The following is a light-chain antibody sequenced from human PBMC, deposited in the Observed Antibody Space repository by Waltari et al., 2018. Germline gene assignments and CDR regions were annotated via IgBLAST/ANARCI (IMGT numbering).Light chain of an antibody. CDR2: AEN. CDR3: YSYAGSYTLSV. V-gene: IGLV2-11*01. J-gene: IGLJ1*01. Sequence: YQKNPGKAPQLLFYAENPRPSGVPDSFSGSTSCNTASLTISGLQAEDEADYYCYSYAGSYTLSVFGTGTEVTVL.